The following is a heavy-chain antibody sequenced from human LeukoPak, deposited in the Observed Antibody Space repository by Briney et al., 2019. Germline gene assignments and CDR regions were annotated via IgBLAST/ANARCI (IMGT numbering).Heavy chain of an antibody. CDR3: ARVVFPGGRDYYGSGSYYKYFDY. D-gene: IGHD3-10*01. CDR1: GGSISSYY. J-gene: IGHJ4*02. Sequence: PSETLSPTCTVSGGSISSYYWSWIRQPPGKGLEWIGYIYYSGSTNYNPSLKSRVTISVDTSKNQFSLKLSSVTAADTAVYYCARVVFPGGRDYYGSGSYYKYFDYWGQGTLVTVSS. V-gene: IGHV4-59*01. CDR2: IYYSGST.